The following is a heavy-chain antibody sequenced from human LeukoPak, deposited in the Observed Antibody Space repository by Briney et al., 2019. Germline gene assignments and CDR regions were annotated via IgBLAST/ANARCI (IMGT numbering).Heavy chain of an antibody. V-gene: IGHV3-9*01. J-gene: IGHJ4*02. D-gene: IGHD5-18*01. CDR2: ISWNSGSI. Sequence: HPGRSLRLSCAASGFTFYDYAMHWVRQAPGKGLEWVSGISWNSGSIGYADSVKGRFTISRDNAKNSLYLQMNSLRAEDTALYYCAKGGYSYGYGYHFDYWGQGTLVTVSS. CDR3: AKGGYSYGYGYHFDY. CDR1: GFTFYDYA.